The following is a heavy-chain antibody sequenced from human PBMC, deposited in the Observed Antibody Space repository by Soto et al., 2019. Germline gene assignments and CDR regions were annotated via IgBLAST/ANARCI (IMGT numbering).Heavy chain of an antibody. CDR2: IYPGDSDT. CDR1: GYSFTSYW. V-gene: IGHV5-51*01. CDR3: ARLRARGYDYNYGTDV. D-gene: IGHD5-12*01. J-gene: IGHJ6*02. Sequence: GESLKISCKGSGYSFTSYWIGWVRQMPGKGLEWMGIIYPGDSDTRYSPSFQGQVTISADKSISTAYLQWSSLKASDTAMYYCARLRARGYDYNYGTDVWGQGTTVTVSS.